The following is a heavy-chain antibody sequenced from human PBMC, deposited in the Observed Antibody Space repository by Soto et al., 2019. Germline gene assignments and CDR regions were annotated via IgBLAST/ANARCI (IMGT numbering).Heavy chain of an antibody. CDR2: FDPEDGET. Sequence: GASVKVSCKVSGYTLTELSMHWVRQAPGKGLEWMGGFDPEDGETIYAQKFQGRVTMTEDTSTDTAYMELSSLRSEDTAVYYCATLTTVTWWFDPWGQGTLVTVSS. CDR3: ATLTTVTWWFDP. J-gene: IGHJ5*02. D-gene: IGHD4-17*01. CDR1: GYTLTELS. V-gene: IGHV1-24*01.